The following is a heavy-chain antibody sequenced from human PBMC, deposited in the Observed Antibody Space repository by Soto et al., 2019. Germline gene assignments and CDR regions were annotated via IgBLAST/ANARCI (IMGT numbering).Heavy chain of an antibody. CDR2: IYFRGST. J-gene: IGHJ5*02. D-gene: IGHD3-9*01. CDR1: GGSISSSTYY. Sequence: QLQLQESGPGLVKPSETLSLTCTVSGGSISSSTYYWGWIRQPPGKGLEWIGSIYFRGSTYYNPSRKSRVTVSGDTSKKQFSRKLASVTAADTAVYYCAREILTGYYPAGWFDPWGQGTLVTVSS. V-gene: IGHV4-39*02. CDR3: AREILTGYYPAGWFDP.